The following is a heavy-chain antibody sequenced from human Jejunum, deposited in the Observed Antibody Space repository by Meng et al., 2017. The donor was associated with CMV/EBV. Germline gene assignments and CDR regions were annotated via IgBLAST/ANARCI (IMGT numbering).Heavy chain of an antibody. CDR3: ADSRGGY. CDR2: ITINGDIT. CDR1: GFAFSGFA. Sequence: LSLSCAASGFAFSGFAMSWVRQAPGKGLEWVSSITINGDITYSVDSVRGRFTISRDNSKNTLYLQMNSLRAEDTAVYYCADSRGGYWGQGTLVTVSS. J-gene: IGHJ4*02. D-gene: IGHD3-10*01. V-gene: IGHV3-23*01.